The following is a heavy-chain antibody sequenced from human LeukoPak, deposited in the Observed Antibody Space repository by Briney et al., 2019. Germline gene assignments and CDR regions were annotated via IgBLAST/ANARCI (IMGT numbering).Heavy chain of an antibody. V-gene: IGHV4-38-2*02. J-gene: IGHJ5*02. CDR2: IYHSGST. D-gene: IGHD4-23*01. CDR3: ARDNSVEDTAWWFDP. CDR1: GYSISSNYH. Sequence: SETLSLTCTVSGYSISSNYHWGWIRQPPGKGLEWIATIYHSGSTYYNPSLKSRVTISVDTSKNQFSLKMRSVTAADTAVYYCARDNSVEDTAWWFDPWGQGTLVTVSS.